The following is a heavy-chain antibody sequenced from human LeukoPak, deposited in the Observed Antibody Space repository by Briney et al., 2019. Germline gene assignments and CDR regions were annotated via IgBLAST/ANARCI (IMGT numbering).Heavy chain of an antibody. CDR3: ARTRSCGSCSY. D-gene: IGHD2-15*01. CDR1: GYSLTTYG. Sequence: ASVKVSCKASGYSLTTYGITWVRQAPGQDLEWMGWISGNNGVTKYAQKVQGRVTMTTDTSTSTAYMEVTSLTSDDTAVYYCARTRSCGSCSYWGQGTLVTVSA. J-gene: IGHJ4*02. V-gene: IGHV1-18*01. CDR2: ISGNNGVT.